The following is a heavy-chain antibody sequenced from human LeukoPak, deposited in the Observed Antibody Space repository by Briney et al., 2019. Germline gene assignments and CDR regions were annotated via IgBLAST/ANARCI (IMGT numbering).Heavy chain of an antibody. Sequence: SETLSLTCAVYGGSFSGYYWSWIRQPPGKGLEWIGEINHSGSTNYNPSLKSRVTISVDTSKNQFSLKLSSVTAADTAVYYCARIEQWLVGYFDYWGQGTLVTVSS. J-gene: IGHJ4*02. CDR1: GGSFSGYY. CDR3: ARIEQWLVGYFDY. D-gene: IGHD6-19*01. V-gene: IGHV4-34*01. CDR2: INHSGST.